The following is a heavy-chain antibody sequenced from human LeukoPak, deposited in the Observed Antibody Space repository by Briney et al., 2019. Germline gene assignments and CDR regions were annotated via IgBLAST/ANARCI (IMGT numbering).Heavy chain of an antibody. CDR1: GGSISSSNW. D-gene: IGHD6-6*01. J-gene: IGHJ3*02. CDR2: IYHSGST. Sequence: PSGTLSLTCAVSGGSISSSNWWSWVRQPPGKGLEWIGEIYHSGSTNYNPSLKSRVTISVDKSKNQFSLKLSSVTAADTAVYYCARRPLLSSSSSGAFDIWGQGTMVTVS. CDR3: ARRPLLSSSSSGAFDI. V-gene: IGHV4-4*02.